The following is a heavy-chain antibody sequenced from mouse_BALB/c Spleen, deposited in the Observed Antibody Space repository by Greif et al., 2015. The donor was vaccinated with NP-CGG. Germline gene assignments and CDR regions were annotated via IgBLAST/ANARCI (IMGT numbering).Heavy chain of an antibody. CDR1: GYTFTSYW. Sequence: QVQLKQSGAELVKPGASVKLSCKASGYTFTSYWMHWVKQRPGQGLEWIEEINPSNGRTNYNEKFKSKATLTVDKSSSTAYMQLSSLTSEDSAVYYCAREGDYYGPAYWGQGTLVTVSA. D-gene: IGHD1-1*01. CDR2: INPSNGRT. J-gene: IGHJ3*01. V-gene: IGHV1S81*02. CDR3: AREGDYYGPAY.